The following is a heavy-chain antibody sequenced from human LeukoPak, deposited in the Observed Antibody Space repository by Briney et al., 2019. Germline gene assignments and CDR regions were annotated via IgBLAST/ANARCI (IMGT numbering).Heavy chain of an antibody. V-gene: IGHV3-23*01. CDR2: ISGSGGST. CDR1: GFTFSSYA. D-gene: IGHD3-3*01. Sequence: PGGSLRLSCAASGFTFSSYAMSWVRQAPGKGLEWVSTISGSGGSTYYADSVKGQFTISRDNSKNTLYLQMNSLRAAGTAVYYCAKHTSYYYYYMDVWGKGTTVTVSS. CDR3: AKHTSYYYYYMDV. J-gene: IGHJ6*03.